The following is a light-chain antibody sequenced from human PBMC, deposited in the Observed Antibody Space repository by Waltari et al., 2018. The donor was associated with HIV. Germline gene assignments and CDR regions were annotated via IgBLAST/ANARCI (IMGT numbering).Light chain of an antibody. V-gene: IGLV1-44*01. J-gene: IGLJ2*01. Sequence: QPVLTPPPPASGTPGQRVLISCSGSSSNIGRHAVSWYQHLPGATPNLLIFGNNQRSSGVPDRFSGSKSATAASLAISGLRSVDEADYSCAAWDDSLDGPVFGGGTKLTVL. CDR1: SSNIGRHA. CDR3: AAWDDSLDGPV. CDR2: GNN.